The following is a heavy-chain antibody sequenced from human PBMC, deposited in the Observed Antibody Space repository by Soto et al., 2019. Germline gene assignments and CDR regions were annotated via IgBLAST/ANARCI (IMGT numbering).Heavy chain of an antibody. J-gene: IGHJ4*02. Sequence: GGSLRLSCAASGFIFSDYYMSWIRQAPGTGLEWVSYISSSGSTTYYADSVKGRFTISRDNAKNSLYLQMNSLRAEDTAVYYCARDPREYYFDYWGQGTLVTVSS. CDR1: GFIFSDYY. V-gene: IGHV3-11*01. CDR2: ISSSGSTT. CDR3: ARDPREYYFDY.